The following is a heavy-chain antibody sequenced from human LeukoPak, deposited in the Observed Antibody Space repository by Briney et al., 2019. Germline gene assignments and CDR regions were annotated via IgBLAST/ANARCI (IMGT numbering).Heavy chain of an antibody. D-gene: IGHD2-15*01. CDR2: IYYSGTT. CDR1: GGSINSYY. J-gene: IGHJ5*02. Sequence: PSETLSLTCTVSGGSINSYYWSWIRQPPGKGLEWIGYIYYSGTTNYNPSLKSRVTISVDTSKNQFSLKLISVTAADTAVYFCARGRGGGGSSNNWFDPWGRGTLVIVS. CDR3: ARGRGGGGSSNNWFDP. V-gene: IGHV4-59*12.